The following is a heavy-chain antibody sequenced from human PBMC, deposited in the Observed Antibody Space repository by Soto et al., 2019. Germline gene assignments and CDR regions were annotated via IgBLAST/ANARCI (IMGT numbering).Heavy chain of an antibody. V-gene: IGHV3-21*01. CDR2: ISSSSSYI. Sequence: EVQLVESGGGLVKPGGSLRLSCAASGFTFSSYTMNWVRQAPGKGLEWVSSISSSSSYIYYADSVKGRFTISRDNAKNSLYLQMNSLRAEATAVYYCARFGYTTEAHWGQGTLVTVSS. D-gene: IGHD5-12*01. J-gene: IGHJ4*02. CDR3: ARFGYTTEAH. CDR1: GFTFSSYT.